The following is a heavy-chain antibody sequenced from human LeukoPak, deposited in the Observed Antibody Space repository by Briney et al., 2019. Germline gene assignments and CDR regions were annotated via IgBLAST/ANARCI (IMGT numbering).Heavy chain of an antibody. D-gene: IGHD1-26*01. V-gene: IGHV4-59*08. CDR1: GGSMSNYY. J-gene: IGHJ4*02. CDR3: ARHVGEGSSTGFDY. Sequence: SESLSLTCTVSGGSMSNYYWSWIRQPPGEGLEWIAYIFSSGSTKYNPFLKSRVTISVDTSKNQFSLNLRSVTAADTAVYYCARHVGEGSSTGFDYWGRGTLVTVSS. CDR2: IFSSGST.